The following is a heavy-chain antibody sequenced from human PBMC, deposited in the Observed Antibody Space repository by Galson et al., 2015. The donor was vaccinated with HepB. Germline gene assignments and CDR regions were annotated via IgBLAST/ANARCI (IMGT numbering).Heavy chain of an antibody. D-gene: IGHD3-10*01. J-gene: IGHJ6*02. V-gene: IGHV4-31*03. CDR3: ARVTFGSYGMDV. CDR1: GGSISSGNYY. CDR2: IHYSVST. Sequence: LSLTCTVSGGSISSGNYYWNWIRQHPGKGLEWIGYIHYSVSTYYSPSLKSRVTISVDTSKNQFSLKLSSVTAADTAVYYCARVTFGSYGMDVWGQGTTVTVSS.